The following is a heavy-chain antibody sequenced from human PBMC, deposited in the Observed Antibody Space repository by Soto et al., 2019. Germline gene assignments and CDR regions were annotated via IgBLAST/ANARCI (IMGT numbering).Heavy chain of an antibody. CDR1: GYPFTRYS. Sequence: ASVKVSCKASGYPFTRYSIRWVRQAPGQGLEWMGWISGYNGDTEYSKNFQGRLTMTIDTSTTKASMELRSLRSDDTAVYYCASANLTIFAAPCGMDVWGQGTSVTVS. J-gene: IGHJ6*02. CDR3: ASANLTIFAAPCGMDV. D-gene: IGHD3-3*01. V-gene: IGHV1-18*04. CDR2: ISGYNGDT.